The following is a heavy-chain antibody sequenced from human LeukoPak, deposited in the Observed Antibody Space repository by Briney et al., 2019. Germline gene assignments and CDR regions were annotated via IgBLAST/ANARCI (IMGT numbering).Heavy chain of an antibody. CDR3: AKVKNYYGSGSSYYYGMDV. Sequence: GGSLRLSCAASGFTFSSYGMRWVRQAPGKGLEWVAVISYDGSNKYYADSVKGRFTISRDNSKNTLYLQMNSLRAEDTAVYYCAKVKNYYGSGSSYYYGMDVWGQGTTVTVSS. CDR1: GFTFSSYG. J-gene: IGHJ6*02. CDR2: ISYDGSNK. V-gene: IGHV3-30*18. D-gene: IGHD3-10*01.